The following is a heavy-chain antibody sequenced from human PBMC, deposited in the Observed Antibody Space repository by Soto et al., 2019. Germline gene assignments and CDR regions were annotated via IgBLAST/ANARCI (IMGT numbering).Heavy chain of an antibody. V-gene: IGHV1-18*04. CDR2: ISAYNGNT. CDR1: GYTFTSYG. D-gene: IGHD3-3*01. J-gene: IGHJ6*02. CDR3: ARDDAYYDFWSGTAGYGMEV. Sequence: ASVKVSCKASGYTFTSYGISWVRQAPGQGLEWMGWISAYNGNTNYAQKLQGRVTMTTDTSTSTAYMELRRLRSDDTAVYYCARDDAYYDFWSGTAGYGMEVWGQGTTVSASS.